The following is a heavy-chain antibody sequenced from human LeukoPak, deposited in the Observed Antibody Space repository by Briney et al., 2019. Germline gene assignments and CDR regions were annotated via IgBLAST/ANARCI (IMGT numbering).Heavy chain of an antibody. CDR2: IIPIFGTA. V-gene: IGHV1-69*01. Sequence: SSVKVSCKASGGTFSSYAISWVRQAPGQGLEWMGGIIPIFGTAHYAQKFQGRVTVTADESTSTAYMELSSLRSEDTAVYYCARERSQENRPYCSSTSCPNWFDPWGQGTLVTVSS. D-gene: IGHD2-2*01. CDR1: GGTFSSYA. CDR3: ARERSQENRPYCSSTSCPNWFDP. J-gene: IGHJ5*02.